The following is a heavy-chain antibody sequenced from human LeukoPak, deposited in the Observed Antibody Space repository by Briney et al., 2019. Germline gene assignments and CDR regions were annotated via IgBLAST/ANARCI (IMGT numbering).Heavy chain of an antibody. CDR3: ARARYANAWYAFDI. Sequence: SETLSLTCTASGGAVSGYGVNWVRRPPGRGLEWIAYLSHSGSSDSNPSLTSRVTTLVDTSKNQFSLKLTSVTAADTAVYYCARARYANAWYAFDIWGHGTMVTVS. CDR2: LSHSGSS. D-gene: IGHD2-2*01. J-gene: IGHJ3*02. V-gene: IGHV4-59*02. CDR1: GGAVSGYG.